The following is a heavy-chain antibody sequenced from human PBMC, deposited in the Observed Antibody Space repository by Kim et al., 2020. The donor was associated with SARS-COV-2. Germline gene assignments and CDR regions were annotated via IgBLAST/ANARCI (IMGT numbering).Heavy chain of an antibody. V-gene: IGHV3-30*04. CDR3: AREGHAVYVRRAYDI. CDR2: LSYDGNYK. Sequence: GGSLRLSCAASGFTFSSYTLHWVRQAPGKGLEWVAVLSYDGNYKYYADSLKGRFTFSRDDSKNTLYLQLNSLRVDDTAFYYCAREGHAVYVRRAYDIWG. J-gene: IGHJ3*02. D-gene: IGHD3-16*01. CDR1: GFTFSSYT.